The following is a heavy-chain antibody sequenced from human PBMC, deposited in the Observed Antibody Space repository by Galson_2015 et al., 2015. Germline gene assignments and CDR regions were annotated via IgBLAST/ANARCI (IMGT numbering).Heavy chain of an antibody. Sequence: SLRLSCAASGFTVSSNYMSWVRQAPGKGLEWVSVIYSGGSTYYADSVKGRFTISRDNSKNTLYLQMNSLRAEDTAVYYCARETDGYSSGWSADAFDIWVQGTMVTVSS. CDR1: GFTVSSNY. V-gene: IGHV3-53*01. J-gene: IGHJ3*02. D-gene: IGHD6-19*01. CDR2: IYSGGST. CDR3: ARETDGYSSGWSADAFDI.